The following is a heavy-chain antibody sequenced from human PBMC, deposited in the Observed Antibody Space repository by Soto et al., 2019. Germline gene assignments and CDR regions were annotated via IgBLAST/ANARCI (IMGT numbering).Heavy chain of an antibody. D-gene: IGHD3-3*01. J-gene: IGHJ5*02. CDR3: ARAGTYDFPPSWFDP. Sequence: GGSLRLSCAASGFTFSSYSMNWVRQAPGKGLEWVSSISSSSSYIYYADSVKGRFTISRDNAKNSLYLQMNSLRAEDTAVYYCARAGTYDFPPSWFDPWGQGTLVTVSS. V-gene: IGHV3-21*01. CDR2: ISSSSSYI. CDR1: GFTFSSYS.